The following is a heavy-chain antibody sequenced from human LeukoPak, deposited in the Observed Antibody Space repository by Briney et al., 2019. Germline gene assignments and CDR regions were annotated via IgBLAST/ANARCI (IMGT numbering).Heavy chain of an antibody. J-gene: IGHJ4*02. D-gene: IGHD2-8*01. CDR1: GFTFSSYA. CDR2: ISGSGAGT. V-gene: IGHV3-23*01. Sequence: GGSLRLSCAVSGFTFSSYAMNWVRQAPGKGLEWVSGISGSGAGTYYADSVKGRFTISRDNSKNTLYLQMNSLRAEDTAVYYCAKMVREFYTISYYFDYWGQGTLVTVPS. CDR3: AKMVREFYTISYYFDY.